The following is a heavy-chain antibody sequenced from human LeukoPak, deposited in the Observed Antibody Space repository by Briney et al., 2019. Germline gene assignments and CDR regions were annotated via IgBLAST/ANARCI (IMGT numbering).Heavy chain of an antibody. Sequence: GGSLRLSCAASGFTFSSYTMSWVRQAPGKGLEWVSTISNSGRNNFYTSSEKGRFTISRDNSKNPLYLQMNSLRAGDTAVYSCARARGYCAADCSRYAFDYWGQGTLVTVSS. V-gene: IGHV3-23*01. CDR3: ARARGYCAADCSRYAFDY. CDR1: GFTFSSYT. CDR2: ISNSGRNN. D-gene: IGHD2-21*02. J-gene: IGHJ4*02.